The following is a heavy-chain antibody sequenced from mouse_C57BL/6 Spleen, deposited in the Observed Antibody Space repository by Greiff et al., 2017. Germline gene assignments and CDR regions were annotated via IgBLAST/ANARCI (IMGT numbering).Heavy chain of an antibody. CDR2: IDPYSGGT. CDR1: GYTFTCYW. D-gene: IGHD2-3*01. J-gene: IGHJ2*01. V-gene: IGHV1-72*01. CDR3: ARSGDGYYKIYFDY. Sequence: VQLQQPGAELVKPGASVKLSCKASGYTFTCYWMHWVKQRPGRGLEWIGRIDPYSGGTKYNEKFKSKATLAVDKPSSTAYKQRSSLSAEDSAVYYCARSGDGYYKIYFDYWGQGTTLTVSS.